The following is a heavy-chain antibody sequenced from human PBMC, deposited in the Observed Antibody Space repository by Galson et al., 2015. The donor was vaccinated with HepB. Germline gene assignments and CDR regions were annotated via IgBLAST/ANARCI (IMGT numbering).Heavy chain of an antibody. CDR3: ARRPRKDAFDI. CDR2: IFPSDSDT. CDR1: GYTFPNYW. V-gene: IGHV5-51*01. Sequence: QSGAEVKKPGGSLKISCQVSGYTFPNYWIGWVRQMPGKGLEWMGIIFPSDSDTRYSPSFQGQVTISADNSINTAYLQWTRLKASDTAIYYCARRPRKDAFDIWGQGTMATVSS. J-gene: IGHJ3*02.